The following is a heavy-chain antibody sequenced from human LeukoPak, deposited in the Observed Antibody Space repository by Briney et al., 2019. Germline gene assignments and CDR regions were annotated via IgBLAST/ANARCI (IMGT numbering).Heavy chain of an antibody. CDR1: GYTFTSYG. V-gene: IGHV1-18*01. D-gene: IGHD4-17*01. CDR2: ISAYNGNT. J-gene: IGHJ5*02. Sequence: ASVKVSCKASGYTFTSYGISWVRQAPGQGLEWMGWISAYNGNTNYAQKLQGRVTMTTDTSTSTAYMELRSLRSDDTAFYYCAREGADDHGRLLWFDPWGQGTLVTVSS. CDR3: AREGADDHGRLLWFDP.